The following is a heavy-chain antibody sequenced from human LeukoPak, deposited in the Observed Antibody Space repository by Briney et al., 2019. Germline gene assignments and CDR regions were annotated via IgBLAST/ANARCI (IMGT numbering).Heavy chain of an antibody. D-gene: IGHD1-26*01. V-gene: IGHV4-61*02. CDR1: GGSISSGSYY. CDR3: ARVDSGGFLGDWFDP. CDR2: IYTSGST. Sequence: PSETLSLTCTVSGGSISSGSYYWSWIRQPAGKGLEWIGRIYTSGSTNYNPSLKSRVTISVDTSKNQFSLKLSSVTAADTAVYYCARVDSGGFLGDWFDPWGQGTLVTVSS. J-gene: IGHJ5*02.